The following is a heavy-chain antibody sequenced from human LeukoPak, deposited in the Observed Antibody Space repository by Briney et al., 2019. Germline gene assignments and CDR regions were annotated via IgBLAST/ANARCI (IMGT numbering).Heavy chain of an antibody. CDR1: GFTFSSYS. J-gene: IGHJ3*02. CDR3: AEAGLTDAFDI. V-gene: IGHV3-21*01. Sequence: PGGSLRLSCAASGFTFSSYSMNWVRQAPGKGLEWVSSISSSSGYIYYADSVKGRFTISRDNAKNSLYLQMNSLRAEDTAVYYCAEAGLTDAFDIWGQGTMVTVSS. CDR2: ISSSSGYI.